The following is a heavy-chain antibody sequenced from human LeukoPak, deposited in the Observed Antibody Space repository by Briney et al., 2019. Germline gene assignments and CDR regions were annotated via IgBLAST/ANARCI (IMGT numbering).Heavy chain of an antibody. V-gene: IGHV1-18*01. D-gene: IGHD2-15*01. Sequence: GASVNVSCKASGYTFTSYGISWVRQAPGQGLEWMGWISAHNGNTNYAQKLQGRVTMTTDTSTSTAYMELRSLRSDDTAVYYCARVWGCSGGSCYSPHLNWFDPWGQGTLVTVSS. CDR1: GYTFTSYG. CDR3: ARVWGCSGGSCYSPHLNWFDP. J-gene: IGHJ5*02. CDR2: ISAHNGNT.